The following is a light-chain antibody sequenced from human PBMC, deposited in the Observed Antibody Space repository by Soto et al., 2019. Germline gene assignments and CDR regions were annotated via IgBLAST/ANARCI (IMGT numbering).Light chain of an antibody. CDR2: DND. Sequence: QSVLTQPPSVSAAPGQKVTISCSGSSSNIGNNYVFWYQQLPGTAPKLLIYDNDKRPSGIPDRCSGSKSGTSATLGITGLRTGDEADYYCATWDRSLSVGVFGGGTKLTVL. CDR1: SSNIGNNY. V-gene: IGLV1-51*01. J-gene: IGLJ2*01. CDR3: ATWDRSLSVGV.